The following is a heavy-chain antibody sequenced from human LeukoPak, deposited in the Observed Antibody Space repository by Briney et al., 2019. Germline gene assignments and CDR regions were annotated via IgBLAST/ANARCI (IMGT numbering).Heavy chain of an antibody. CDR1: GGSFSGYY. CDR2: FNHSGST. Sequence: PAETLSLTCAVYGGSFSGYYWSWIRQPPGKGLEWIGEFNHSGSTNYNPSLKSRVTISVDTSKNQFSLKLSSVTATVMAVYYCARGLAGTTYYYGMDVWGQGTTVTVSS. CDR3: ARGLAGTTYYYGMDV. J-gene: IGHJ6*02. D-gene: IGHD1-7*01. V-gene: IGHV4-34*01.